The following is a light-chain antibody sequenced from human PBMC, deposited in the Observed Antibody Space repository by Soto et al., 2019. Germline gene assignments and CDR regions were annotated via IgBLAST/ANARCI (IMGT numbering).Light chain of an antibody. CDR3: SSYAGSNMVV. CDR1: SSDVGGYNY. CDR2: EVS. J-gene: IGLJ2*01. Sequence: QSVLTQPPSPSGSPGQSVTISCTGTSSDVGGYNYVSWYQQHPGKAPKLMIYEVSKRPSGVPDCFSGSKSGNTASLTVSGLQAEDEADYYCSSYAGSNMVVFGGGTKLTVL. V-gene: IGLV2-8*01.